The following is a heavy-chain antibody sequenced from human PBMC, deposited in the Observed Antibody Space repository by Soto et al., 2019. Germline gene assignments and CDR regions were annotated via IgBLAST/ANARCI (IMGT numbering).Heavy chain of an antibody. CDR2: IWYDGSNK. Sequence: GGSLRLSCAASGFTFSSYGMHWVRQAPGKWLEWVAVIWYDGSNKYYADSVKGRFTISRDNSKNTLYLQMNSLRAEDTAVYYCARGGPYYDILTGYFASPSALGMDVWGQGXTVTVSS. CDR1: GFTFSSYG. V-gene: IGHV3-33*01. J-gene: IGHJ6*02. D-gene: IGHD3-9*01. CDR3: ARGGPYYDILTGYFASPSALGMDV.